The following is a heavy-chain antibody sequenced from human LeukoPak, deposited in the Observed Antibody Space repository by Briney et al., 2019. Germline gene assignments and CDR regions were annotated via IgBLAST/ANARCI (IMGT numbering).Heavy chain of an antibody. D-gene: IGHD3-10*01. CDR3: AKDRTGSGNFDY. CDR1: GFTFDDYA. Sequence: PGGSLRLSCAASGFTFDDYAMHWGRQAPGKGVERVSGISWNSGSIGYADSVKGRFTSSRDNAKNSLYLQMNSLRAEDTALYYCAKDRTGSGNFDYWGQGTLVTVSS. CDR2: ISWNSGSI. V-gene: IGHV3-9*01. J-gene: IGHJ4*02.